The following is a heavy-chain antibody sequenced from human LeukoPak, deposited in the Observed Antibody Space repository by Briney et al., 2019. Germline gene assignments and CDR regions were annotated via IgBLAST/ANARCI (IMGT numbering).Heavy chain of an antibody. CDR1: DGYISGFY. Sequence: SETLSLICTVSDGYISGFYWSWIRQTPEMRLDWTRYIHNSGSIKYSPSLKSRATMSMDRSKNQLPLSPNSLTAGDTAVYFCAGTDYDFMTGAISFDYWGQGIRVTVSS. D-gene: IGHD3-9*01. CDR2: IHNSGSI. J-gene: IGHJ4*02. V-gene: IGHV4-4*09. CDR3: AGTDYDFMTGAISFDY.